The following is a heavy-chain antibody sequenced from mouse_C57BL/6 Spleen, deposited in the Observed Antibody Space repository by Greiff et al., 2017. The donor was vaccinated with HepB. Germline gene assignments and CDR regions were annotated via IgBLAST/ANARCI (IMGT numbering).Heavy chain of an antibody. Sequence: QVQLQQSGAELVRPGASVTLSCKASGYTFTDYEMHWVKQTPVHGLEWIGAIDPETGGTAYNQKFKGKAILTADKSSSTAYMELRSLTSEDSAVYDCTDYGSSWAWFAYWGQGTLVTVSA. CDR3: TDYGSSWAWFAY. J-gene: IGHJ3*01. D-gene: IGHD1-1*01. CDR2: IDPETGGT. CDR1: GYTFTDYE. V-gene: IGHV1-15*01.